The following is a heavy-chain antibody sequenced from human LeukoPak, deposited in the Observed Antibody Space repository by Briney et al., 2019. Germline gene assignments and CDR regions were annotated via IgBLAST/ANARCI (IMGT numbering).Heavy chain of an antibody. CDR3: ARAVDYRNYFDY. Sequence: SQTLSLTCTVSGDSMTRGGYYWSWVRQHPGKGLEWVGFIYHSGTTFYNPYLESRATISVDTSQNQFSLKLTSVTAADTAVYYCARAVDYRNYFDYWGQGTLVTVSS. CDR2: IYHSGTT. J-gene: IGHJ4*02. V-gene: IGHV4-31*03. CDR1: GDSMTRGGYY. D-gene: IGHD4-11*01.